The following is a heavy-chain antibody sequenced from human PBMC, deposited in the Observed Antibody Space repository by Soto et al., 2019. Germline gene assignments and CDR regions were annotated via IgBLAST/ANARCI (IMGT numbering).Heavy chain of an antibody. J-gene: IGHJ4*02. CDR1: GGTFSTSS. Sequence: SVKVSCKASGGTFSTSSINWLRQAPGQRPEWMGNIIPICGSTDYAQKFRGRVTVSTDTSISTTYMDLSSLTSEDTAVYYCARAPLGIIVAPDFWGQGTLVTVSS. D-gene: IGHD3-22*01. CDR3: ARAPLGIIVAPDF. CDR2: IIPICGST. V-gene: IGHV1-69*02.